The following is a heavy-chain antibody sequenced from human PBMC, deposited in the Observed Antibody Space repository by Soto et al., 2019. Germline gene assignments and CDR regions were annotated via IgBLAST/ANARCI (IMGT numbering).Heavy chain of an antibody. V-gene: IGHV4-61*01. CDR1: GGSVSSGSYY. D-gene: IGHD1-26*01. Sequence: SETLSLTCTVSGGSVSSGSYYWSWIRQPPGKGLEWIGYIYYSGSTNYNPSLKSRVTISVDTSKNQFSLKLSSVTAADTAVYYCARSVVGATLDYWGQGTLVTVPQ. CDR2: IYYSGST. J-gene: IGHJ4*02. CDR3: ARSVVGATLDY.